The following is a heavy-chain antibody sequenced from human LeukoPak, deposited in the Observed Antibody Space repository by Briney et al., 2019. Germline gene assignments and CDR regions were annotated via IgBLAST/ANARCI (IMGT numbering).Heavy chain of an antibody. V-gene: IGHV3-53*01. CDR2: IYSGGAT. CDR3: AREYGSGTFD. D-gene: IGHD2-15*01. CDR1: GLIVSNYF. J-gene: IGHJ4*02. Sequence: GGSLRLSCAASGLIVSNYFMTWVRQDPGKGLECVSVIYSGGATYYADSVKGRFTISRDNSKNTLYLQMNSLRAEDTAVYFCAREYGSGTFDWGQGTLVTVSS.